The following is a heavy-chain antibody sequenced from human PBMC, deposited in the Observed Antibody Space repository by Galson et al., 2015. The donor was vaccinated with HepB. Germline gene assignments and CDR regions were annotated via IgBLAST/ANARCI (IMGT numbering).Heavy chain of an antibody. CDR2: INPNSGGT. J-gene: IGHJ4*02. CDR3: AREYYGSGSYTFDC. D-gene: IGHD3-10*01. V-gene: IGHV1-2*04. Sequence: SVKVSCKASGYTFTGYYIHWVRQAPGQGLEWMGWINPNSGGTNSAQKFQGWVTMTRDTSISTAYMDLSSLTSDDTAVYFCAREYYGSGSYTFDCWGQGTLVTVPS. CDR1: GYTFTGYY.